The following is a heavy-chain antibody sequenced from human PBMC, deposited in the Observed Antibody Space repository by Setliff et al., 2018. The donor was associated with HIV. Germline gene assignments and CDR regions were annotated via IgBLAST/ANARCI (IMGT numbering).Heavy chain of an antibody. Sequence: ASVKVSCKASGYTFIDKYMHWVRQAPGKGLHWMGRIDPENDETKYSQKFQVRFTMTADRSTDTAYKELSGLRSEDTAIYYCVLYSTGASRFDYWGQGTLVTVSS. J-gene: IGHJ4*02. D-gene: IGHD2-8*01. CDR3: VLYSTGASRFDY. V-gene: IGHV1-69-2*01. CDR1: GYTFIDKY. CDR2: IDPENDET.